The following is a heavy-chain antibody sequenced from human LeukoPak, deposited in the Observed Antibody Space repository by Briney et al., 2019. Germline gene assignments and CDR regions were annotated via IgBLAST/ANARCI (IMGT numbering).Heavy chain of an antibody. CDR2: INTNTGNP. V-gene: IGHV7-4-1*02. CDR1: GYTFTSYA. D-gene: IGHD6-6*01. CDR3: ARTGGGGSIAARLHYYYMDV. Sequence: ASVKVSCKASGYTFTSYAMNWVRQAPGQGLEWMGWINTNTGNPTYAQGFTGRFVFSLDTSVSTAYLQISSLKAEDTAVYYCARTGGGGSIAARLHYYYMDVWGKGTTVTVSS. J-gene: IGHJ6*03.